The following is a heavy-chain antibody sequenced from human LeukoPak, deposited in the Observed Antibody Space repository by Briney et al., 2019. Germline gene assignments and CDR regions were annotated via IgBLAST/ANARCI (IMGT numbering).Heavy chain of an antibody. V-gene: IGHV3-23*01. CDR3: AKKVGGVYGFDS. CDR2: ISGSGGST. CDR1: GFTFSSYE. Sequence: GASLKLSCGASGFTFSSYEMNWVRQAPGQGLEWVSAISGSGGSTYYADSVKGRFTISRDNSKNTLYLQMNSLRDEDTAVYYCAKKVGGVYGFDSWGQGTMVSVSS. J-gene: IGHJ3*01. D-gene: IGHD3-16*01.